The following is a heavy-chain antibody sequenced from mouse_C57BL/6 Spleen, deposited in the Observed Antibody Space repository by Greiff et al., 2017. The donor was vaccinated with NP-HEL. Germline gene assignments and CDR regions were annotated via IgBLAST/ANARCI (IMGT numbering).Heavy chain of an antibody. CDR3: ARRGNPDWYAMDY. CDR1: GYTFTDYY. J-gene: IGHJ4*01. Sequence: VKLMESGAELVRPGASVKLSCKASGYTFTDYYINWVKQRPGQGLEWIARIYPGSGNTYYNEKFKGKATLTAEKSSSTAYMQLSSLTSEDSAVYFCARRGNPDWYAMDYWGQGTSVTVSS. CDR2: IYPGSGNT. V-gene: IGHV1-76*01.